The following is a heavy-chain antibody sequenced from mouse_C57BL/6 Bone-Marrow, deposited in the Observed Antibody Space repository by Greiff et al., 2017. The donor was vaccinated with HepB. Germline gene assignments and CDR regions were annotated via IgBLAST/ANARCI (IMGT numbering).Heavy chain of an antibody. CDR3: ARSQLGRDYYFDY. CDR2: ISYSGRT. V-gene: IGHV3-8*01. Sequence: EVQRVESGPGLAKPSQTLSLTCSVTGYSITSDYWNWIRKFPGNKLEYMGYISYSGRTHYNPSLKSRISITRNTSKNQYYLQLNSVTTEDTATYYCARSQLGRDYYFDYWGQGTTLTVSS. CDR1: GYSITSDY. J-gene: IGHJ2*01. D-gene: IGHD4-1*02.